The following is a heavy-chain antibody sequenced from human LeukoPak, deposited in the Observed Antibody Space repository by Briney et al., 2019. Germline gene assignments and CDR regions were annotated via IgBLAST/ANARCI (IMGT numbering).Heavy chain of an antibody. CDR1: GFTFSNAW. D-gene: IGHD2-2*01. V-gene: IGHV3-11*04. CDR3: AREDCSSTSCYDPSVSDY. J-gene: IGHJ4*02. CDR2: ISSSGYTI. Sequence: GGSLRLSCAASGFTFSNAWMSWVRQAPGKGLEWVSYISSSGYTIYYADSVKGRFTISRDNAKNSLYLQMNSLRAEDTAVYYCAREDCSSTSCYDPSVSDYWGQGTLVTVSS.